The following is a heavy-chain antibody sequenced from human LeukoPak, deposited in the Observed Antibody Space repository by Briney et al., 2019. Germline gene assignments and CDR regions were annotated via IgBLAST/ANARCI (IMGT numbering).Heavy chain of an antibody. Sequence: ASETLSLTCTVSGGSISNYYWNWIRQPPGKGLEWIGYINYSGGTNYNPSLKSRVTISVDTSRTQFSLRLRSVTAADTAVYYCARSSMRVTVNKSWFDPWGQGTLVTVSS. D-gene: IGHD2-21*02. J-gene: IGHJ5*02. CDR3: ARSSMRVTVNKSWFDP. CDR1: GGSISNYY. CDR2: INYSGGT. V-gene: IGHV4-59*01.